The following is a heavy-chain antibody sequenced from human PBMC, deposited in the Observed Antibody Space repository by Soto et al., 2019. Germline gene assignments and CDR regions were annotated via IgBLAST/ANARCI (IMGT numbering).Heavy chain of an antibody. Sequence: AAVKVSCKASGDTFTSNHINWVRQATGQGLEWMGWMNPNSGHTGYAQKFQGRVTMTTNTSISTAYMELSSLRSEDTAVYYCARGGGWDDFDCWGQGTLVTVSS. V-gene: IGHV1-8*01. J-gene: IGHJ4*02. D-gene: IGHD6-19*01. CDR3: ARGGGWDDFDC. CDR2: MNPNSGHT. CDR1: GDTFTSNH.